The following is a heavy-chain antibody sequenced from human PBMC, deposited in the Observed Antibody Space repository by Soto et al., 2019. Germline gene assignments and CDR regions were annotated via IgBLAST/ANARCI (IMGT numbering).Heavy chain of an antibody. D-gene: IGHD3-3*01. CDR3: AREVTIFGGPYYYCGMDV. J-gene: IGHJ6*02. V-gene: IGHV6-1*01. CDR1: GDSVSSNSAA. CDR2: TYYRSKWYN. Sequence: SQTLSLTCAISGDSVSSNSAAWNWIRQSPSRGLEWLGRTYYRSKWYNDYAVSVKSRITINPDTSKNQFSLQLNSVTPEDTAVYYCAREVTIFGGPYYYCGMDVWGQGTTVTVSS.